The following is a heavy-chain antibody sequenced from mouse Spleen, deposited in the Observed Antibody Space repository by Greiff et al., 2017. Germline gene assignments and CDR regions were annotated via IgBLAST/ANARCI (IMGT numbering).Heavy chain of an antibody. D-gene: IGHD2-13*01. V-gene: IGHV5-12*02. CDR2: ISNGGGST. CDR1: GFTFSDYY. J-gene: IGHJ4*01. Sequence: EVKLVESGGGLVQPGGSLKLSCATSGFTFSDYYMYWVRQTPEKRLEWVAYISNGGGSTYYPDTVKGRFTISRDNAKNTLYLQMSRLKSEDTAMYYCARHGDYGGGAMDYWGQGTSVTVSS. CDR3: ARHGDYGGGAMDY.